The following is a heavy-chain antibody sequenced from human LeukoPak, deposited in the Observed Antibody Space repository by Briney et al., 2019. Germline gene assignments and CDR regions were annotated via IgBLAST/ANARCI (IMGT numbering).Heavy chain of an antibody. Sequence: GGSLRLSCAASGFAFSTYSMNWVRQPPGQGLKWVASISLNSAAIYYAHSVRGRFTISRDNAKNSLHLQMDSLRAEDTAIYYCTKHITTVATTPFYYGMDVWGQGTTVTVSS. D-gene: IGHD3-22*01. J-gene: IGHJ6*02. CDR1: GFAFSTYS. CDR2: ISLNSAAI. CDR3: TKHITTVATTPFYYGMDV. V-gene: IGHV3-21*01.